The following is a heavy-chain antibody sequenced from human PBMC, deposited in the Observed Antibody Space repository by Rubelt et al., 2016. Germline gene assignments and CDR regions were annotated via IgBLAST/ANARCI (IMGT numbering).Heavy chain of an antibody. CDR3: ARDLVGSTSQDI. CDR1: GYTFSNCA. D-gene: IGHD2-2*01. CDR2: INHNSGDT. J-gene: IGHJ3*02. Sequence: QVQLVQSGSELKEPGASVKVSCKASGYTFSNCAINWVRQAPGQGLEWMGRINHNSGDTNSAQKIQGSVTMTRATSCSTAYRELRRLISDDTAVYYCARDLVGSTSQDIWGQGTMVTVSS. V-gene: IGHV1-2*06.